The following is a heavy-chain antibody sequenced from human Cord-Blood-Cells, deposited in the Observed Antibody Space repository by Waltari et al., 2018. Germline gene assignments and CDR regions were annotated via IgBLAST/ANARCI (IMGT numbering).Heavy chain of an antibody. CDR3: ARGGAGTTDWYFDL. D-gene: IGHD1-1*01. CDR1: GYTFTGYY. J-gene: IGHJ2*01. CDR2: INPNSGGT. V-gene: IGHV1-2*02. Sequence: QVQLVQSGAAAKKPGASVKVSCKASGYTFTGYYMHWLRQAPGQGLEWMGWINPNSGGTNDAQKFQGRVTMTRDTSISTAYMELSRLRSDDTAVYYCARGGAGTTDWYFDLWGRGTLVTVSS.